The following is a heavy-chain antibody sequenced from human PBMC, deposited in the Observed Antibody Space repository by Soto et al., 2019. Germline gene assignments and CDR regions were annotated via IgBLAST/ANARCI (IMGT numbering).Heavy chain of an antibody. D-gene: IGHD3-16*01. CDR3: ARMATFGSLNWFDP. V-gene: IGHV1-8*01. CDR2: MNPGSGDT. CDR1: GYSSTNND. J-gene: IGHJ5*02. Sequence: ASVKVSCKASGYSSTNNDVSWVRQATGQGLEWMGWMNPGSGDTGYAQKFQGRVTITRDISIATAYMELSSLRSDDTAIYYCARMATFGSLNWFDPWGQGTLVTVSS.